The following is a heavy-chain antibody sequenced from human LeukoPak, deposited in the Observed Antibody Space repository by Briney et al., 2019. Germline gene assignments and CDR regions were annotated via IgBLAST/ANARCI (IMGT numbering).Heavy chain of an antibody. CDR2: IYYSGST. CDR1: GGSISSSSYY. J-gene: IGHJ4*02. CDR3: ARHVHGGYTGGGGFDY. V-gene: IGHV4-39*01. Sequence: SETLSLTCTVSGGSISSSSYYWGWIRQPPGKGLEWIGSIYYSGSTYYNPSLKSRVTISVDTSKNQFSLKLSSVTAADTAVYYCARHVHGGYTGGGGFDYWGQGTLVTVSS. D-gene: IGHD5-12*01.